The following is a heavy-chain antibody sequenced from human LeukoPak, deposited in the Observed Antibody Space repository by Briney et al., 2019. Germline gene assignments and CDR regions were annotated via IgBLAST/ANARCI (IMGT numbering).Heavy chain of an antibody. CDR2: ISSSTYT. Sequence: GGSLRLSCAASGFTFSDYYMSWIRQAPGKGLEWVSYISSSTYTNYADSVKGRFTISRDNAKNSMSLQMNSLRAEDTAVYYCARGRGRSGYEYWGQGTLVTVSS. D-gene: IGHD3-22*01. J-gene: IGHJ4*02. CDR3: ARGRGRSGYEY. V-gene: IGHV3-11*03. CDR1: GFTFSDYY.